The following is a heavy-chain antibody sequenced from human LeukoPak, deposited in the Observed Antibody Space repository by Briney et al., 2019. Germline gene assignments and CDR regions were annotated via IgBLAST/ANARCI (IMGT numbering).Heavy chain of an antibody. Sequence: GGSLRLSCAVSGFTFSSYAMSWVRRAPGKGLEWVSAISGSGGSTYYADSVKGRFTISRDNSKNTLYLQMNSLRAEDTAVYYCAKGIAAAGTSAHFDYWGQGTLVTVSS. CDR1: GFTFSSYA. CDR2: ISGSGGST. D-gene: IGHD6-13*01. V-gene: IGHV3-23*01. J-gene: IGHJ4*02. CDR3: AKGIAAAGTSAHFDY.